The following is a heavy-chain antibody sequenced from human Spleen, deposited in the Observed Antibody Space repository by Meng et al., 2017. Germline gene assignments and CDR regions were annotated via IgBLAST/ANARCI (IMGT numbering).Heavy chain of an antibody. CDR3: ARQTKYDFWIIH. V-gene: IGHV4-61*01. CDR2: IYYSGST. D-gene: IGHD3-3*01. J-gene: IGHJ4*02. Sequence: QGQLPELGPGLGRPSETLSLTCTVSGGSVSSGSYYWSWIRQPPGKGLEWIGYIYYSGSTNYNPSLKSRVTISVDTSKNQFSLKLSSVTAADTAVYYCARQTKYDFWIIHWGQGTLVTVSS. CDR1: GGSVSSGSYY.